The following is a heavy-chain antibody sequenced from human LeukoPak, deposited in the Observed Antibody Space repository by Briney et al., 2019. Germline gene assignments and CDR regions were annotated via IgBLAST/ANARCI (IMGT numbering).Heavy chain of an antibody. CDR2: IIPIFGTA. V-gene: IGHV1-69*13. CDR3: ARGPAPGAVAGTGVYYFDY. D-gene: IGHD6-19*01. J-gene: IGHJ4*02. CDR1: GGTFSSYA. Sequence: GASVKVSCKASGGTFSSYAISWVRQPPGQGLEWMGGIIPIFGTANYAQKFQGRVTITADESTSTAYMELSSLRSEDTAVYYCARGPAPGAVAGTGVYYFDYWGQGTLVTVSS.